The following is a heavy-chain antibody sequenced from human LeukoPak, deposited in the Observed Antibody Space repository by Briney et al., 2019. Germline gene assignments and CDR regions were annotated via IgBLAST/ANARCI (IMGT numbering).Heavy chain of an antibody. V-gene: IGHV3-7*01. Sequence: PGGSLRLSCAASGFTFSGYWMSWVRRARGKGLEWVANIDQDGSEKYYVDSVKGRFTISKDKVKNSLFLQMNSLRDEDTAVYYCARIKGGTSATISYWGQGTLVTVSS. CDR3: ARIKGGTSATISY. CDR1: GFTFSGYW. CDR2: IDQDGSEK. D-gene: IGHD1-26*01. J-gene: IGHJ4*02.